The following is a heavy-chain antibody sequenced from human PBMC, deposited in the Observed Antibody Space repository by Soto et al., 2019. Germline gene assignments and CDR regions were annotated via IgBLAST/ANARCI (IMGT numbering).Heavy chain of an antibody. V-gene: IGHV1-3*01. CDR3: ASLRHSPSYDYYDGMDV. J-gene: IGHJ6*02. D-gene: IGHD5-18*01. CDR1: GYTFTSYA. CDR2: INAGNGNT. Sequence: QVQLVQSGAEVKKPGASVKVSCKASGYTFTSYAMHWVRQAPGQRLEWMGWINAGNGNTKYSQKFQGRVTITRDTSASTAYMELSSLRSEDTAVYYCASLRHSPSYDYYDGMDVWGQGTTVTVSS.